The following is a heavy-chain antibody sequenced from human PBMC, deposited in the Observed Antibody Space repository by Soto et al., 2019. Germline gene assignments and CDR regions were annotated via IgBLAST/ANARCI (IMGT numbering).Heavy chain of an antibody. CDR3: ASFTSGGYSSSWYYFDY. D-gene: IGHD6-13*01. Sequence: SETLSLTCTVSGGSVSSYYWSWIRQPPGKGLEWIGYIYYSGSTNYNPSLKSRVTISVDTSKNQFSLKLSSVTAADTAVYYCASFTSGGYSSSWYYFDYWGQGTLVTVSS. V-gene: IGHV4-59*02. CDR2: IYYSGST. J-gene: IGHJ4*02. CDR1: GGSVSSYY.